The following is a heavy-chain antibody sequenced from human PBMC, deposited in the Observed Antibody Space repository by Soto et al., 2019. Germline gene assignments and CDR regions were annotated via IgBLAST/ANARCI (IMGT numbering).Heavy chain of an antibody. CDR2: ISPYNGTT. Sequence: ASVKVSCKASGYTFTTYGISWVRQAPGQGLEWMGWISPYNGTTKYAERFQGEMTMTTDTATSTAYMDLRSLRSDDTAVYYCARDGERDTGLNFYYYLHGMDAWGQGTRVTVSS. CDR1: GYTFTTYG. D-gene: IGHD1-1*01. V-gene: IGHV1-18*04. J-gene: IGHJ6*02. CDR3: ARDGERDTGLNFYYYLHGMDA.